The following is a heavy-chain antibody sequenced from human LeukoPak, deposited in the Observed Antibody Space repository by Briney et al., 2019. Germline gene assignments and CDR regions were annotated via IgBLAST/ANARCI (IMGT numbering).Heavy chain of an antibody. CDR3: ATEDGSN. D-gene: IGHD5-24*01. V-gene: IGHV3-23*01. J-gene: IGHJ4*02. CDR2: ISGSGGST. CDR1: GFTFSSYA. Sequence: PGGYLRLSCAASGFTFSSYAMSWVRQGPGKGLEWVSAISGSGGSTYYADSVKGRFTISRGNSKNTLYLQMNSLKTEDTAVYYCATEDGSNWGQGTLVTVSS.